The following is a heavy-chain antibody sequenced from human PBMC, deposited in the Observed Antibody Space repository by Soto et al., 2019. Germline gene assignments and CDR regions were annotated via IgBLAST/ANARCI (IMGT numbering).Heavy chain of an antibody. CDR3: ASQMVPRLYGSGSYYP. Sequence: GGSLRLSCAASGFTFSSYSMNWVRQAPGKGLEWVSYISSSSSTIYYADSVKGRFTISRDNAKNSLYLQMNSLRAEDTAVYYCASQMVPRLYGSGSYYPWGQGTLVTVSS. D-gene: IGHD3-10*01. CDR2: ISSSSSTI. V-gene: IGHV3-48*01. CDR1: GFTFSSYS. J-gene: IGHJ5*02.